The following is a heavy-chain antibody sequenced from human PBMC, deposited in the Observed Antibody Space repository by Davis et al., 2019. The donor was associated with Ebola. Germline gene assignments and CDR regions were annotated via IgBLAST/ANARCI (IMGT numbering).Heavy chain of an antibody. V-gene: IGHV4-39*07. D-gene: IGHD2-21*02. CDR3: ARNLTDVSGYCSGCLDP. J-gene: IGHJ5*02. CDR1: GDSISGSHYY. CDR2: IYYSGST. Sequence: PSETLSLTCSVSGDSISGSHYYWAWIRQSPGKGLEWIGSIYYSGSTHYNPSLKSRITISVDTSNNQFSLKMHSVTAADTAVYFCARNLTDVSGYCSGCLDPWGQGRLVTVSS.